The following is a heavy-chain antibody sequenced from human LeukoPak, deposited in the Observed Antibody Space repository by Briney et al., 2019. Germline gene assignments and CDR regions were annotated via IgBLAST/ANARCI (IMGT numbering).Heavy chain of an antibody. J-gene: IGHJ4*02. CDR1: GGSISSYY. Sequence: PSETLSLTCTVSGGSISSYYCSWIRQPPGKGLEWIGYIYYSGSTNYNPSLNSRVTISVDTSKNQFSLKLSSVTAADTAVYYCAIGGDYGPFDYWGQGTLVTVSS. D-gene: IGHD4-17*01. CDR2: IYYSGST. CDR3: AIGGDYGPFDY. V-gene: IGHV4-59*01.